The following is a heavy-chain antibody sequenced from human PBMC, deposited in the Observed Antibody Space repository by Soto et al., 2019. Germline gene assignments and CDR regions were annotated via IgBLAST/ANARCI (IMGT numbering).Heavy chain of an antibody. D-gene: IGHD3-22*01. CDR3: AKESHYYDSSGWFDY. Sequence: QVQLVESGGGVVQPGRSLRLSCAASGFTFSSYGMHWVRQAPGKGLEWVAVISYDGSNKYYVDSVKGRFTISRDNSKNTLYLQMKSLRAEDTAVYYCAKESHYYDSSGWFDYWGQGTLVTVSS. CDR1: GFTFSSYG. V-gene: IGHV3-30*18. CDR2: ISYDGSNK. J-gene: IGHJ4*02.